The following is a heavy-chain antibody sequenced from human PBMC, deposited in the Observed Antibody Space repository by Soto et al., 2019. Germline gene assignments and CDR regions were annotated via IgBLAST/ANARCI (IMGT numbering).Heavy chain of an antibody. CDR1: GFTFSTDG. V-gene: IGHV3-33*01. CDR2: IWYDGSNK. CDR3: ARDGSGSTHQFDY. Sequence: VGSLRLSCAASGFTFSTDGMHWFRQAPVKGLEWVAVIWYDGSNKYCADSVKGRFTISRDNSKNTLYLQMNSLRAEDTAVYYCARDGSGSTHQFDYWGQGTLVTVSS. J-gene: IGHJ4*02. D-gene: IGHD1-26*01.